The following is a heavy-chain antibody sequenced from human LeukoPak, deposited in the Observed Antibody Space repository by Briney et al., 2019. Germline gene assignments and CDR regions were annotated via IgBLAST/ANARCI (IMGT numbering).Heavy chain of an antibody. CDR1: GGSISSGSYY. V-gene: IGHV4-61*02. J-gene: IGHJ4*02. D-gene: IGHD1-26*01. CDR3: ARDKWEEGNY. CDR2: IYTSGST. Sequence: SETLSLTCTVSGGSISSGSYYWSWIRQPAGKGLEWIGRIYTSGSTNYNPSLKSRVTISVDTSKNQFSLKLSSVTAADTAVYYCARDKWEEGNYWGQGTLVTVSS.